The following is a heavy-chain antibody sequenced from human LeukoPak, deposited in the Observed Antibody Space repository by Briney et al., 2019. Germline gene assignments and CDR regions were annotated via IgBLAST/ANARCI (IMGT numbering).Heavy chain of an antibody. CDR3: AASGSYYVKHFDY. V-gene: IGHV5-51*01. CDR1: GYSFTSYW. Sequence: GESLKVSCQGSGYSFTSYWIGWVRQMPGTGLECMGIIYPVDSDTRYSPSFQDQVTISVDKSISTAYLQWSSLKASDTAMYYCAASGSYYVKHFDYWGQGTRVTVSS. J-gene: IGHJ4*02. CDR2: IYPVDSDT. D-gene: IGHD3-10*01.